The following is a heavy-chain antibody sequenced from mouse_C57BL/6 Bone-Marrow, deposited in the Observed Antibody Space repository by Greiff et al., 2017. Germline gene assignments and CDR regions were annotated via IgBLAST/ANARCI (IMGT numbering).Heavy chain of an antibody. J-gene: IGHJ1*03. D-gene: IGHD4-1*01. CDR1: GYTFTSYW. V-gene: IGHV1-55*01. CDR3: ARFGLTGTPYWYFDV. Sequence: QVQLQQPGAELVKPGASVKMSCKASGYTFTSYWITWVKQRPGQGLEWIGDIYPGSGSTNYNEKFKSKATLTVDTSSSTAYMQLSSLTSEDSAVYYCARFGLTGTPYWYFDVWGTGTTVTVSS. CDR2: IYPGSGST.